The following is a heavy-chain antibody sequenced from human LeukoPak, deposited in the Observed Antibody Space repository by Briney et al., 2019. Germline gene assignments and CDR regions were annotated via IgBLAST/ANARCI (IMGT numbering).Heavy chain of an antibody. J-gene: IGHJ4*02. Sequence: SETLSLTCTVSGGSISSYYWSWIRQPPGKGLEWIGSIYYSGSTYYNPSLKSRVTISVDTSKNQFSLKLSSVTAADTAVYYCARDHSGYSGYEIDYWGQGTLVTVSS. V-gene: IGHV4-59*12. CDR1: GGSISSYY. D-gene: IGHD5-12*01. CDR3: ARDHSGYSGYEIDY. CDR2: IYYSGST.